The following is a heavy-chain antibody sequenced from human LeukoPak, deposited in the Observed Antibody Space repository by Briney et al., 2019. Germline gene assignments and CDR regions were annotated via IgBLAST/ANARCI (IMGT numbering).Heavy chain of an antibody. Sequence: GGSLRLSRVPSEFTLSRHEMNWVRQAPGKGLEWVSYIGSGGNIYYADAVKGRFTISRDNAKNSLYLQMNSLRGEDTTVYYCARDRIGAAVHFDYWGQGTLVTVSS. CDR1: EFTLSRHE. CDR2: IGSGGNI. V-gene: IGHV3-48*03. D-gene: IGHD6-13*01. CDR3: ARDRIGAAVHFDY. J-gene: IGHJ4*02.